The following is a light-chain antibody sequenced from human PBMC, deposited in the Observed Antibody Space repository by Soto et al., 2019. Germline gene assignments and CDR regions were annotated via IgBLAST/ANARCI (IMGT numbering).Light chain of an antibody. CDR3: QQRSDWPLT. CDR2: SAS. V-gene: IGKV3-11*01. CDR1: QSISSY. J-gene: IGKJ4*01. Sequence: EIVLTQSPATLSLSPGERATLFCRASQSISSYLVWYQQKPGQAPRLLIYSASNRATGIPARFSGSGSGTDFTLTISSLESEDFAVYYCQQRSDWPLTFGGGTKVEIK.